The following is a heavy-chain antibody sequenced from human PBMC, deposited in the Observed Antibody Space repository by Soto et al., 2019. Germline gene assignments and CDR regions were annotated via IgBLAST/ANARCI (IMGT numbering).Heavy chain of an antibody. J-gene: IGHJ3*02. CDR3: AKYRGYNYGLDAFDI. Sequence: QVQLVESGGGVVQPGRSLRLSCAASGSTSSSYGMNWVRQAPGKGLEWVAVISYDGSDKYYADSVKGRFTISRDNSKNTLYLQMNSLRAEDTAVYYCAKYRGYNYGLDAFDIWGQGTMVTVSS. V-gene: IGHV3-30*18. CDR1: GSTSSSYG. D-gene: IGHD5-18*01. CDR2: ISYDGSDK.